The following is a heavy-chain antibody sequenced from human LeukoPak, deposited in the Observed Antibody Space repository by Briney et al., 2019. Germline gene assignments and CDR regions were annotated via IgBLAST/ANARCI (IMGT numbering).Heavy chain of an antibody. J-gene: IGHJ1*01. V-gene: IGHV3-23*01. CDR3: GSGYWVQ. Sequence: PGGSLRLSCAASGFTFGSYSISWVRQAPGKGLEWVSFITPNADRTSYADSVEGRFTISRDNPRNTLYMQINSLRDEDMALYYDGSGYWVQWGQGTLVTVSS. D-gene: IGHD3-22*01. CDR1: GFTFGSYS. CDR2: ITPNADRT.